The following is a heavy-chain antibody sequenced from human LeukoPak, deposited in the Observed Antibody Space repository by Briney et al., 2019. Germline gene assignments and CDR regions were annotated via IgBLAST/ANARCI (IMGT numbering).Heavy chain of an antibody. CDR3: AELGITMIGGV. CDR1: GFTFSSYE. J-gene: IGHJ6*04. CDR2: ISSSGSTI. Sequence: GGSLRLSCAPSGFTFSSYEMHWVRRAPGKGLEWLSYISSSGSTIYYADSVKGRFTISRDNAKNSLYLQMNSLRAEDTAVYYCAELGITMIGGVWGKGTTITISS. V-gene: IGHV3-48*03. D-gene: IGHD3-10*02.